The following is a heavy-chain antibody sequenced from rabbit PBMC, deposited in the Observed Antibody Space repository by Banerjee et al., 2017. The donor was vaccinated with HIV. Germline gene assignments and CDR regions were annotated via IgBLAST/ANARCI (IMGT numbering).Heavy chain of an antibody. J-gene: IGHJ4*01. Sequence: QQLVESGGGLVKPGASLTLTCKASGFSFSSGYDMCWVRQAPGKGLEWIACIYAGSSGSTYYASWAKGRFTISKTSSTTVTLQMTSLTAADTATYFCAREDISVWGFNLWGPGTLVTVS. D-gene: IGHD4-1*01. CDR3: AREDISVWGFNL. CDR1: GFSFSSGYD. V-gene: IGHV1S40*01. CDR2: IYAGSSGST.